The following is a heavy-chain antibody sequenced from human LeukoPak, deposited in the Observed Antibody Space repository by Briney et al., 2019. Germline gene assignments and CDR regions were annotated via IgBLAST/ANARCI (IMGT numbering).Heavy chain of an antibody. Sequence: SETLSLTCTVSGGPISSYYWSWIRQPPGEGLEWIGYIYYSGSTNYNPSLKSRVTISVDTSKNQFSLKLSSVTAADTAVYYCARVSSGWSDYWGQGTLVTVSS. CDR1: GGPISSYY. CDR2: IYYSGST. V-gene: IGHV4-59*01. CDR3: ARVSSGWSDY. J-gene: IGHJ4*02. D-gene: IGHD6-19*01.